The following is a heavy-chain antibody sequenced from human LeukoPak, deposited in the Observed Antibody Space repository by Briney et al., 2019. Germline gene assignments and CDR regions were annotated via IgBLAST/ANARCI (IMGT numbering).Heavy chain of an antibody. CDR2: IYTSGST. J-gene: IGHJ4*02. CDR3: ARDLVKVGATPTADY. Sequence: SETLSLTCTVSGGSISSGSYYWSWIRQPAGKGLEWIGRIYTSGSTNYNPSLKSRVTISVDTSKNQLSLKLSSVTAADTALYHCARDLVKVGATPTADYWGQGALVTVSS. D-gene: IGHD1-26*01. CDR1: GGSISSGSYY. V-gene: IGHV4-61*02.